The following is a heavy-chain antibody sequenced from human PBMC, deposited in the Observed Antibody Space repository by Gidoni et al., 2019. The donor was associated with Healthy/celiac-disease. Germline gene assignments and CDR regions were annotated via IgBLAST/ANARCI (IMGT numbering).Heavy chain of an antibody. D-gene: IGHD2-8*01. V-gene: IGHV3-48*02. J-gene: IGHJ5*02. CDR3: ARERGFCTNGVCYPGDNWFDP. Sequence: GEGLKWVSYISSSSSTIYYAESVKGRFTISRDNAKNSLYLQMNSLRDEDTAVYYCARERGFCTNGVCYPGDNWFDPWGQGTLVTVSS. CDR2: ISSSSSTI.